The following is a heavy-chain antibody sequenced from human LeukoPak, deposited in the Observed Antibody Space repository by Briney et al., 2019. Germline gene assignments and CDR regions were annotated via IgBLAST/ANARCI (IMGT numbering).Heavy chain of an antibody. CDR3: ARDPRASPVNFDY. D-gene: IGHD4-17*01. CDR1: GDSVSSGSYY. Sequence: PSETLSLTCSVSGDSVSSGSYYWSWIRQPPGKGLEWIGYIYNSGTTNYNPSLKSRVTILVGTSKNQFSLNLSSVTAADTAVYYCARDPRASPVNFDYWGQGTLVTVSS. J-gene: IGHJ4*02. V-gene: IGHV4-61*01. CDR2: IYNSGTT.